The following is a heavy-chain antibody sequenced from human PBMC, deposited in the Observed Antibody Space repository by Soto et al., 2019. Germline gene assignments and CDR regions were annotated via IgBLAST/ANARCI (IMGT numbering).Heavy chain of an antibody. CDR3: ARSGEVIGAAAGTGLVY. CDR2: IIPILGIA. Sequence: QVQLVQSGAEVKKPGSSVKVSCKASGGTFSSYTISWVRQAPGQGLEWMGRIIPILGIANYAQKFQGRVTITADKSTSTAYMELSSLRSEDTAVYYCARSGEVIGAAAGTGLVYWGQGTLVTVSS. J-gene: IGHJ4*02. D-gene: IGHD6-13*01. V-gene: IGHV1-69*02. CDR1: GGTFSSYT.